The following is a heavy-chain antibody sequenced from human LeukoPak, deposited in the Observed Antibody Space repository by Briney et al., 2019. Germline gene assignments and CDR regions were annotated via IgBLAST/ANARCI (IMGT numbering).Heavy chain of an antibody. CDR1: GGSISSYY. V-gene: IGHV4-4*07. J-gene: IGHJ4*02. Sequence: PSETLSLTCTVSGGSISSYYWSWIRQPAGKGLEWIGRIYTSGSTNYNPSLKSRVTMSVDTSKNQFSLKLSSVTAADTAVYYCAREALVVVPAAIHFDYWGQGTLVTVSS. D-gene: IGHD2-2*01. CDR3: AREALVVVPAAIHFDY. CDR2: IYTSGST.